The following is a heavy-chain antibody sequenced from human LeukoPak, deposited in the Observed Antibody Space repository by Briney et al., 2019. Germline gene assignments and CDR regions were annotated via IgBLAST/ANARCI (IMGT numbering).Heavy chain of an antibody. Sequence: SETLSLTCTVSGGSISSYYWSWIRQPPGKGLEWIGYIYYSGSTNYNPSLKSRVTISVDTSKNQFSLKLSSVTAADTAVYYCARAWGYCSGGSCYSFLDYWGQGTLVTVSS. CDR2: IYYSGST. CDR1: GGSISSYY. J-gene: IGHJ4*02. V-gene: IGHV4-59*08. D-gene: IGHD2-15*01. CDR3: ARAWGYCSGGSCYSFLDY.